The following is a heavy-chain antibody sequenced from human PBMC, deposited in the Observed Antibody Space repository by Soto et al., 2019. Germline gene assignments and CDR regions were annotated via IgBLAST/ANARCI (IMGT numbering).Heavy chain of an antibody. CDR1: GGTSRSLS. Sequence: QVQLVQSGAEVKKPGSSVKVSCKASGGTSRSLSITWVRQAPGPGLEWMGGITPLFGIPNYPQKFQGRLTITADKSTGTAYLELSSLRSEDTAVYYCARDTHSDGGWLDTWGRGTLGTVSS. V-gene: IGHV1-69*17. D-gene: IGHD4-17*01. CDR2: ITPLFGIP. CDR3: ARDTHSDGGWLDT. J-gene: IGHJ5*02.